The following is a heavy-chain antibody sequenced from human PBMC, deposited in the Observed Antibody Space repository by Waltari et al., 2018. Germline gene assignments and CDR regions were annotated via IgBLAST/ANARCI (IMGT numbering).Heavy chain of an antibody. V-gene: IGHV4-31*03. J-gene: IGHJ6*03. CDR1: GDAISSGSHS. CDR3: ASYSSFYYYYYYMDV. D-gene: IGHD6-6*01. Sequence: QVQLQESGPGLVQPSQTLSLTCTVSGDAISSGSHSWSWIRQYPGKGLEGIGYIYYSGSTNYNPSLKSRVTISVDTSKNQFSLKLSSVTAADTAVYYCASYSSFYYYYYYMDVWGNGTTVTISS. CDR2: IYYSGST.